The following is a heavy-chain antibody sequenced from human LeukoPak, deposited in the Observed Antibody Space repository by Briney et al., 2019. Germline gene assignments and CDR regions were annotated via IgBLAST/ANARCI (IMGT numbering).Heavy chain of an antibody. CDR1: GFTFSSYA. V-gene: IGHV3-33*08. CDR2: IWYDGSNK. J-gene: IGHJ5*02. CDR3: ACFDYGGNSGGVWFDP. D-gene: IGHD4-23*01. Sequence: GGSLRLSCAASGFTFSSYAMSWVRQAPGKGLEWVAVIWYDGSNKYYADSVKGRFTISRDNSKNTLYLQMNSLRAEDTAVYYCACFDYGGNSGGVWFDPWGQGTLVTVSS.